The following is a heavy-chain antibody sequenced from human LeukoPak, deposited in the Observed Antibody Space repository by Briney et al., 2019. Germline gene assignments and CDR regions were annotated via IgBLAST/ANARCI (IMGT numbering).Heavy chain of an antibody. CDR1: GGTFSSSA. CDR2: ILPIFGSS. CDR3: ASVTTVTTKGHGAFDV. J-gene: IGHJ3*01. V-gene: IGHV1-69*13. D-gene: IGHD4-17*01. Sequence: ASVKVSCKASGGTFSSSAISWVRQAPGQGLEWLGGILPIFGSSNYAQNFQGRVTITADESTGTAYMELSSLRSEDTAVYYCASVTTVTTKGHGAFDVWGQGTMVTVSS.